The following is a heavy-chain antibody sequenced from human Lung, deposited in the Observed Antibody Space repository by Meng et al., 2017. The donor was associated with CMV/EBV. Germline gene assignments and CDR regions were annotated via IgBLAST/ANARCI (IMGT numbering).Heavy chain of an antibody. V-gene: IGHV3-11*01. CDR2: ITSSSSAT. CDR1: GFTFSDYY. CDR3: ARVKGSFKFAMDV. J-gene: IGHJ6*02. D-gene: IGHD2/OR15-2a*01. Sequence: GGSLRLXXAASGFTFSDYYMSWIRQAPGRGLDWVSYITSSSSATYYADSVKGRFTISRDNAKNSLYLQMNSLRVEDTAVYYCARVKGSFKFAMDVWGQGTTVXVSS.